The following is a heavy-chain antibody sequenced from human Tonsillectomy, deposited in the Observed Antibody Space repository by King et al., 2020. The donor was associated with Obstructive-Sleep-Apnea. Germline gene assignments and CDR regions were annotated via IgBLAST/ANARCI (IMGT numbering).Heavy chain of an antibody. V-gene: IGHV4-34*01. D-gene: IGHD2-2*01. CDR1: GGSFSGYH. CDR3: AGLKGYCSSTSCYRRAYFDF. J-gene: IGHJ4*02. Sequence: VQLQQWGAGLLKPSETLSLTCAVFGGSFSGYHWSWIRQPPGKGLEWIGEINHSGSTSYNPSLKSRVTISVDTSKNQFSLKLSSVSAADTAVYYCAGLKGYCSSTSCYRRAYFDFWGQETLVTVSS. CDR2: INHSGST.